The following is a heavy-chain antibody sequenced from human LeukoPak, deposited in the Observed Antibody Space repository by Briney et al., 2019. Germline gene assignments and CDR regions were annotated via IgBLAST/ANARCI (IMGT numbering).Heavy chain of an antibody. CDR2: INPNWGGT. Sequence: PASSVKVSCKASGYTFTGYYLHWVRQAPGQGLEWIGWINPNWGGTNYAGKFQGTVTMSRDTSINTAYMKLSRLRSDDTAVYYCASGASLIYSGYDWSFDYWGQGTLVTVSS. V-gene: IGHV1-2*02. D-gene: IGHD5-12*01. J-gene: IGHJ4*02. CDR1: GYTFTGYY. CDR3: ASGASLIYSGYDWSFDY.